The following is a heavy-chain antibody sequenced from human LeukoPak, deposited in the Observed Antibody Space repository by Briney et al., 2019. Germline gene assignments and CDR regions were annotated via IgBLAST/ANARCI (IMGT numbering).Heavy chain of an antibody. CDR1: GFTFSSYW. CDR2: IKQDGGEK. V-gene: IGHV3-7*01. D-gene: IGHD1-26*01. CDR3: TRLGGSYYTY. Sequence: GGSLRLSCAASGFTFSSYWMSWVREAPGKGLEWVANIKQDGGEKYYVDSVKGRFTISRDNAKNSLFLQMNSLRAEDTAVYYCTRLGGSYYTYWGQGTLVTVSS. J-gene: IGHJ4*02.